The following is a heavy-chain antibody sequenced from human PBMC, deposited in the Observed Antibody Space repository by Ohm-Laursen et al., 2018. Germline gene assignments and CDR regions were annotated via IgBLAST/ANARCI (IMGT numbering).Heavy chain of an antibody. J-gene: IGHJ6*02. CDR3: AKPTAAGTNHYYYGFDV. V-gene: IGHV3-7*03. CDR2: INEFGSET. Sequence: SLRLSCAASGFDLGYCWMSWVRQTPGKGLAWVANINEFGSETYYVDSVEGRFTISRDNAKNSLYLQMNSLRADDTAMYYCAKPTAAGTNHYYYGFDVWGQGTTVTVSS. D-gene: IGHD6-13*01. CDR1: GFDLGYCW.